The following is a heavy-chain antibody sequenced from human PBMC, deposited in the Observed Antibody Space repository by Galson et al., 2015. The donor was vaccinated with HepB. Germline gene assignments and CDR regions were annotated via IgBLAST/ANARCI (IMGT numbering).Heavy chain of an antibody. V-gene: IGHV3-21*01. CDR3: ARGSFGDIDY. CDR1: GFIFSSCT. CDR2: ISSSGGNI. J-gene: IGHJ4*02. D-gene: IGHD4-17*01. Sequence: SLRLSCAASGFIFSSCTMNWVRQAPGKGLEWISSISSSGGNIFYADSLKGRFTISRDNAKKSLFLQMNSLRAEVTSVYYCARGSFGDIDYWGQGTLVTVSS.